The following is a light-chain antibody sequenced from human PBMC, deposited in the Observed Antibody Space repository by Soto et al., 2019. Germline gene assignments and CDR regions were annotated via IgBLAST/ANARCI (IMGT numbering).Light chain of an antibody. Sequence: QSALTQPASVSGSPGQWITISCAGTNSDVGNYNLVSWYQQHPGKAPKLMIYAVSKRPSGVSNRFSGSKSGNTASLTISGLQAEDEADYYCSSYTISNTLPFVFGTGTKLTVL. CDR1: NSDVGNYNL. J-gene: IGLJ1*01. CDR3: SSYTISNTLPFV. CDR2: AVS. V-gene: IGLV2-14*02.